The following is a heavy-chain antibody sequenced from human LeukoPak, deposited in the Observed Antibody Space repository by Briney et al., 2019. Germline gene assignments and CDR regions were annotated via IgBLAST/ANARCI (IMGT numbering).Heavy chain of an antibody. CDR1: GFTFSNYS. D-gene: IGHD5-24*01. CDR2: IGIDSGNT. J-gene: IGHJ4*02. CDR3: ARDYKYAFDN. V-gene: IGHV3-48*01. Sequence: GSALRLSCAASGFTFSNYSNNGVRQAPGKGLEWISYIGIDSGNTNYADSVKGRFTISGDKAKNSLYLQMNSLRVEDTAVYYCARDYKYAFDNWGQGTLVTVSS.